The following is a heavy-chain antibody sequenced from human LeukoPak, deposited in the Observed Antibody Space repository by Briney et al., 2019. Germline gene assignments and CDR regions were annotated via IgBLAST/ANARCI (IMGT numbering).Heavy chain of an antibody. V-gene: IGHV3-21*01. J-gene: IGHJ4*02. CDR2: ISRTSEYI. CDR3: AGGGDFDY. Sequence: GGSLRLSCAASGFSFSIYFMNWVRQAPGKGLEWVSSISRTSEYIHYADSVRGRFAISRDNPKNSLYLQMNSLRAEDTAVYFCAGGGDFDYWGQGILVTVSA. D-gene: IGHD3-16*01. CDR1: GFSFSIYF.